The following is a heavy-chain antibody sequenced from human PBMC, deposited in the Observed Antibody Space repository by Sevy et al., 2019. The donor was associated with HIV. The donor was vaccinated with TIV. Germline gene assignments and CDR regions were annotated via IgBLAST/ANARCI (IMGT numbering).Heavy chain of an antibody. CDR3: AGQVGDTVMAIFDY. CDR2: IRSKGNSFAT. V-gene: IGHV3-73*01. J-gene: IGHJ4*02. Sequence: GGSLRLSCAASGFAFRGSAIHWVRQASGKGLEWIGRIRSKGNSFATDYVPSVKGRFTISRDDSKKTAYLEMSSLKIDETAVYYCAGQVGDTVMAIFDYWGQGTLVTVSS. CDR1: GFAFRGSA. D-gene: IGHD1-26*01.